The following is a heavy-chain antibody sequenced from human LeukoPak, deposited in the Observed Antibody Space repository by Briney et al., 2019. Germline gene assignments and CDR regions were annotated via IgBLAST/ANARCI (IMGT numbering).Heavy chain of an antibody. CDR1: GFAFGTYA. CDR3: AKRLGDQRAFDY. Sequence: PGGSLRLSCAGSGFAFGTYAMSWVRQAPGMGLEWVSSISGTSGTINYADPVKGRFTISRDNSKNTVYLQMNSLRAEDTAVYYCAKRLGDQRAFDYWGQGTLVTVSS. V-gene: IGHV3-23*01. J-gene: IGHJ4*02. D-gene: IGHD2-21*02. CDR2: ISGTSGTI.